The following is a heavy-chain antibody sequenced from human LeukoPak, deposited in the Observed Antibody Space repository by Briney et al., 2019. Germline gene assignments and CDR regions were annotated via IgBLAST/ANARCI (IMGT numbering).Heavy chain of an antibody. J-gene: IGHJ4*02. V-gene: IGHV3-7*01. CDR1: GFSLSDCW. CDR3: TRDLNHDSSG. D-gene: IGHD3-22*01. Sequence: GGSLRLSCAASGFSLSDCWMVWVRQAPGKGLECVGNIKFDGSEIYYLDSVRGRFSISRDNAKNSLYLQMNSLRVEDTAVYYCTRDLNHDSSGWGQGTLVTVSS. CDR2: IKFDGSEI.